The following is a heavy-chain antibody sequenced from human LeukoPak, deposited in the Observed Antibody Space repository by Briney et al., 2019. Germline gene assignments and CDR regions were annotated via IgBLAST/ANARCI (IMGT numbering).Heavy chain of an antibody. CDR3: ARGPPCSGGSCYSGWWFDP. J-gene: IGHJ5*02. D-gene: IGHD2-15*01. CDR2: IIPIFGTA. Sequence: GASVKVSCKASGGTFSSYAISWVRQAPGQGLEWMGRIIPIFGTANYAQKFQGRVTITTDESTSTAYVELSSLRSEDTGVYYCARGPPCSGGSCYSGWWFDPWGQGTLVTVSS. CDR1: GGTFSSYA. V-gene: IGHV1-69*05.